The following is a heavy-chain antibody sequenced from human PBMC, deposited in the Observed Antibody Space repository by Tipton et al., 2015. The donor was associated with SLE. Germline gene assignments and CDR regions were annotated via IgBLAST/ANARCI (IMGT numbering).Heavy chain of an antibody. Sequence: QSGPEVKKPGESLKISCEGSGYSFTSYWIGWVRQMPGKGLEWMGIIYPGDSDTRYSPSFQGQVTISAGKSISTAYLQWSSLKASDTAMYYCARTTDYGDYVQAFDIWGQGTMVTVSS. CDR2: IYPGDSDT. CDR3: ARTTDYGDYVQAFDI. V-gene: IGHV5-51*03. J-gene: IGHJ3*02. CDR1: GYSFTSYW. D-gene: IGHD4-17*01.